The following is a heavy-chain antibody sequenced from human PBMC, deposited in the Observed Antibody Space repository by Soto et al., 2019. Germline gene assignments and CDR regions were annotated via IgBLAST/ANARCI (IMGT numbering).Heavy chain of an antibody. CDR2: ISYDGSNK. V-gene: IGHV3-30*18. J-gene: IGHJ6*02. CDR3: AKDQGITGTTDYYYGMDV. CDR1: GFTFSSYG. Sequence: QVQLVESGGGVVQPGRSLRLSCAASGFTFSSYGMHWVRQAPGKGLECVAVISYDGSNKYYADSVKGRFTISRDNSKNTLYLQMNSLRAEDTAVYYCAKDQGITGTTDYYYGMDVWGQGTTVTVSS. D-gene: IGHD1-7*01.